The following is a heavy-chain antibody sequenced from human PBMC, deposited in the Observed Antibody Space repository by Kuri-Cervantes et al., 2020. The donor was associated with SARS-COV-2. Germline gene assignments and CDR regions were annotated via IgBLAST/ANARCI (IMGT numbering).Heavy chain of an antibody. V-gene: IGHV3-7*01. J-gene: IGHJ4*02. D-gene: IGHD4-17*01. CDR1: GFTFSNYW. Sequence: GESLKISCAASGFTFSNYWMSWVRQAPGKGLEWVANIKQDGSEEFYVDSVKGRFTVSRDNAKKSLYLQMNSLRVEDTALYYCARAYGDYVFREALDSWGQGTLVTVSS. CDR2: IKQDGSEE. CDR3: ARAYGDYVFREALDS.